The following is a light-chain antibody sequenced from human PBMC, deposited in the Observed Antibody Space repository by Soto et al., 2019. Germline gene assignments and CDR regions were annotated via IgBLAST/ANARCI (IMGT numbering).Light chain of an antibody. V-gene: IGKV3D-15*01. Sequence: EIVLTQSPGTLSLSPGERATLSCRASQSVGSDLAWYQQKPGQAPRLVIYDISTRATGVPTRISGSGSGTEFTLTISSLQSEDFAVYYCQQYNSWPLTFGGGTKVDIK. CDR3: QQYNSWPLT. CDR2: DIS. J-gene: IGKJ4*01. CDR1: QSVGSD.